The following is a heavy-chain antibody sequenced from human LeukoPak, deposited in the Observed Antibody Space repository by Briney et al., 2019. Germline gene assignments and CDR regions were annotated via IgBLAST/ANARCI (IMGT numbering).Heavy chain of an antibody. CDR3: ATDRDWAAYNFEVTY. CDR2: INPNSGGT. J-gene: IGHJ4*02. CDR1: GYTFTGYY. V-gene: IGHV1-2*06. Sequence: ASVKVSCRASGYTFTGYYMHWVRQAPGQGLEWMGRINPNSGGTNYAQKFQGRVTMTRDTSISTAYMELSRLRSDDTAVYYCATDRDWAAYNFEVTYWGQGTLVTVSS. D-gene: IGHD5-24*01.